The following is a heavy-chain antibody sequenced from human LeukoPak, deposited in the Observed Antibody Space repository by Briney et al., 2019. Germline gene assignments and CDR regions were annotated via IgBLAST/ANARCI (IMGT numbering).Heavy chain of an antibody. CDR3: ARDRGGGHMDV. CDR2: IDTTGDT. V-gene: IGHV3-13*01. D-gene: IGHD2-15*01. J-gene: IGHJ6*03. Sequence: GGSLRLSCAASGFTFSTYDMHWVRQATGKGLEWVSAIDTTGDTYYPDSVKGRFTISRENAKNSLYLQMNSLRAGDTAVYYCARDRGGGHMDVWGKGTTVTISS. CDR1: GFTFSTYD.